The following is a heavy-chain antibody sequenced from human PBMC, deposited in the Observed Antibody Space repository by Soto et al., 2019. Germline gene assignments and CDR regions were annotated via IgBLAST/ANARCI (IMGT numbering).Heavy chain of an antibody. CDR1: GGTFSSYT. D-gene: IGHD3-10*01. J-gene: IGHJ6*02. Sequence: SVKVSCKASGGTFSSYTISWVRQAPGQGLEWMGRIIPILGIANYAQKFQGRVTITADKSTSTAYMELSSLRSEDTAVYYCARFSSITMVRGIPHYYYYGMDVWGQGTTVTVSS. CDR2: IIPILGIA. CDR3: ARFSSITMVRGIPHYYYYGMDV. V-gene: IGHV1-69*02.